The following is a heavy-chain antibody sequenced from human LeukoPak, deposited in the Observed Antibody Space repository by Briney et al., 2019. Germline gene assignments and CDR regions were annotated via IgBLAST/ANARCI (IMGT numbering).Heavy chain of an antibody. CDR1: GYTFTGYY. J-gene: IGHJ6*02. V-gene: IGHV1-2*02. Sequence: ASVKVSCKASGYTFTGYYMHWVRQAPGQGLEWMGWINPNSGGTNYAQKFQGRVTMTRDTSISTAYMELSRLRSDDTAVYYCARVGAGGLMVNLPDYYYGMDVWGQGTMVTVSS. CDR2: INPNSGGT. CDR3: ARVGAGGLMVNLPDYYYGMDV. D-gene: IGHD3-16*01.